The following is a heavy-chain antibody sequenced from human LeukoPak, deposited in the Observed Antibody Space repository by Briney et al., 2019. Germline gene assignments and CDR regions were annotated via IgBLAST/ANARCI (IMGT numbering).Heavy chain of an antibody. CDR1: GFTFSTYW. D-gene: IGHD3-3*01. CDR2: INTDGSST. V-gene: IGHV3-74*01. J-gene: IGHJ6*03. Sequence: GGSLRLSCAASGFTFSTYWTHWVRQAPGKGLVWVSRINTDGSSTSYADSVKGRFTISRDNAKNTLYLQMNSLRAEDTAVYYCWLYYDFWSGYSDYYYYMDVWGKGTTVTVSS. CDR3: WLYYDFWSGYSDYYYYMDV.